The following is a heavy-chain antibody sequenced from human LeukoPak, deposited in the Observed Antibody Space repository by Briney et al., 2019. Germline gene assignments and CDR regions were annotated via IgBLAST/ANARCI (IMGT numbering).Heavy chain of an antibody. CDR2: INQDGSEK. V-gene: IGHV3-7*01. CDR1: GFTFRRYW. D-gene: IGHD2-2*01. Sequence: GGSLRLSCAASGFTFRRYWMSWVRQAPGKGLEWVANINQDGSEKNYVDSVKGRFTISGDNAKNSLYLQMNSLRAEDTAVYYCAASSTSAPNWFDPWGQGTLVTVSS. J-gene: IGHJ5*02. CDR3: AASSTSAPNWFDP.